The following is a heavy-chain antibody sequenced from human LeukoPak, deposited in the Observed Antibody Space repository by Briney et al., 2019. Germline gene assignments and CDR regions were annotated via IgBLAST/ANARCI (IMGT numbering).Heavy chain of an antibody. CDR3: ARDGPIVATHYYYYYMDV. CDR1: GYTFTGYY. V-gene: IGHV1-46*01. J-gene: IGHJ6*03. CDR2: INPSGGST. D-gene: IGHD5-12*01. Sequence: GASVKVSCKASGYTFTGYYMHWVRQAPGQGLEWMGIINPSGGSTSYAQKFQGRVTMTRDMSTSTVYMELSSLRSEDTAVYYCARDGPIVATHYYYYYMDVWGKGTTVTVSS.